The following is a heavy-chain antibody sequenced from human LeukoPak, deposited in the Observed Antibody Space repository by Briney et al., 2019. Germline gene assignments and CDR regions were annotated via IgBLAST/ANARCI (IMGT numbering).Heavy chain of an antibody. J-gene: IGHJ1*01. CDR1: GFTFSSYA. Sequence: GGSLRLSCAASGFTFSSYAMSWVRQAPGKGLEWVSAISGSGGSTYYADSVKGRFTISRDNSKNTLYLQMNSLRAEDTAVYYCAKVQAAAGPQNGYFQHWGQGTLVTVSS. CDR2: ISGSGGST. D-gene: IGHD6-13*01. V-gene: IGHV3-23*01. CDR3: AKVQAAAGPQNGYFQH.